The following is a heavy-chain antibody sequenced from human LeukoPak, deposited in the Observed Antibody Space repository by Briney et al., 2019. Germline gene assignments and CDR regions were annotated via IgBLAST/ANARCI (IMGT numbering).Heavy chain of an antibody. V-gene: IGHV4-34*01. CDR2: INHSGST. CDR3: ARASCGGGTCYDSRGWFDP. D-gene: IGHD2-15*01. J-gene: IGHJ5*02. CDR1: GVSFSGYY. Sequence: MPSETLSLTCAVYGVSFSGYYWSWIRQPPGKGLEWIGEINHSGSTNYNPSLKSRVTISVDTSKNQFSLKLRSVTAADTAVYYCARASCGGGTCYDSRGWFDPWGQGTLVTVSS.